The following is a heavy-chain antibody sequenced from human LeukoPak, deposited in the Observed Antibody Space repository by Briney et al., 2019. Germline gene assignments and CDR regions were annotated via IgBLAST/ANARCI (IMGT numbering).Heavy chain of an antibody. V-gene: IGHV3-48*02. CDR1: GFSFSYYN. CDR3: ASPLGPTPGY. J-gene: IGHJ4*02. D-gene: IGHD2-15*01. Sequence: GGSLRLSCVASGFSFSYYNMNWVRQAPGKGLEWIAHIRAYSTATYYADSVKGRFTVSRDDANNALYLQMNSLKDEDTALYFCASPLGPTPGYWGQGTLVTVSS. CDR2: IRAYSTAT.